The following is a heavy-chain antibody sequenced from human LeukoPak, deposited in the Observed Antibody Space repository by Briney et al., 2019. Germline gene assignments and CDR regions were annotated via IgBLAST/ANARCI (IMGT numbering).Heavy chain of an antibody. CDR1: GYTLTELS. Sequence: VASVKVSCKVSGYTLTELSMHWVRQAPGKGLEWMGGFDPEDGETIYAQKFQGRVTMTEDTSTDTAYMELSSLRSEDTAVYYCATDRLGSSGCYAFDIWGQGTMVTVSS. J-gene: IGHJ3*02. D-gene: IGHD6-19*01. CDR2: FDPEDGET. CDR3: ATDRLGSSGCYAFDI. V-gene: IGHV1-24*01.